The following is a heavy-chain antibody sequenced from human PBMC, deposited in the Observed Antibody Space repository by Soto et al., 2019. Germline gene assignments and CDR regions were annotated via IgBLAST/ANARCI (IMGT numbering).Heavy chain of an antibody. Sequence: QVQLVQSGAEVKKPGASVKVSCKASGYTFTSYDINWVRQATGQGLEWMGWMNPNSGNTGYAQKFQGRVTMTRNTSISTAYMELSSLRSEDTAVYYCARKLAVVVPAAIRHNRYYYYYYYMDVWGKGTTVTVSS. CDR3: ARKLAVVVPAAIRHNRYYYYYYYMDV. D-gene: IGHD2-2*01. CDR1: GYTFTSYD. J-gene: IGHJ6*03. V-gene: IGHV1-8*01. CDR2: MNPNSGNT.